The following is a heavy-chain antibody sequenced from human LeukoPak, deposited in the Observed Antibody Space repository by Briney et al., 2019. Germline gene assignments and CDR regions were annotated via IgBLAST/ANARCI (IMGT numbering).Heavy chain of an antibody. V-gene: IGHV3-21*01. CDR1: GFTFSSYS. CDR3: ARGGSYIEYFQH. Sequence: GGSLRLSCAASGFTFSSYSMNWVRQAPGKGLEWVSSISSSSSYIYYADSVKGRFTISRDNAKNSLYLQMNSLRAEDTAVYYCARGGSYIEYFQHWGQGTLVTVSS. D-gene: IGHD1-26*01. CDR2: ISSSSSYI. J-gene: IGHJ1*01.